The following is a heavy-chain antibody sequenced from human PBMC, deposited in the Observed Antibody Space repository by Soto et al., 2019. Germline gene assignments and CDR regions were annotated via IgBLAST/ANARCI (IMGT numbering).Heavy chain of an antibody. V-gene: IGHV3-23*01. CDR2: ISGSGGST. Sequence: EVQLLQSGGGLVQPGGSLRLSCAASGFTFSSYAMSWVRQAPGKGLEWVSAISGSGGSTYYADSVKGRFTFARDNSKNTLYLQMNSMRAEDTAVYYCANPAREDRTPSCASCWGQGALVTVSS. CDR3: ANPAREDRTPSCASC. CDR1: GFTFSSYA. J-gene: IGHJ4*02.